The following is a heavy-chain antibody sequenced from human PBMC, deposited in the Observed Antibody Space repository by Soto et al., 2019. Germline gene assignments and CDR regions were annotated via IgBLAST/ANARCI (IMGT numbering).Heavy chain of an antibody. CDR3: AREDSSSWFPASYYYYGMDV. CDR1: GFTFSSYA. CDR2: ISYGGSNK. D-gene: IGHD6-13*01. Sequence: GGSLRLSCAASGFTFSSYAMHWVRQAPGKGLEWVAVISYGGSNKYYADSVKGRFTISRDNSKNTLYLQMNSLRAEDTAVYYCAREDSSSWFPASYYYYGMDVWGQGTTVTVSS. V-gene: IGHV3-30-3*01. J-gene: IGHJ6*02.